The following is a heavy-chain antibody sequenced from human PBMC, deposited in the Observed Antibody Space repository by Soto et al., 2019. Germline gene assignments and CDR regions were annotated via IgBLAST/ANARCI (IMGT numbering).Heavy chain of an antibody. V-gene: IGHV4-31*03. J-gene: IGHJ3*02. CDR2: IYYSGST. CDR1: GGSISSGGYY. D-gene: IGHD4-17*01. CDR3: ARDHPLRWRQGGAFDI. Sequence: SETLSLTCTVSGGSISSGGYYWSWVRQHPGKGLEWIGYIYYSGSTYYNPSLKSRVTISVDTSKNQFSLKLSSVTAADTAVYYCARDHPLRWRQGGAFDIWGQGTMVTVSS.